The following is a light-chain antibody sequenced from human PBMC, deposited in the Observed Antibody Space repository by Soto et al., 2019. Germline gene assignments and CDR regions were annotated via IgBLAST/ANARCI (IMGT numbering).Light chain of an antibody. Sequence: QLTQSPSSLSDSVGDRVTITCRASESISNYLNWYHQKPGKAPYLLIYAASSLQSGVPSRFSGSGSGTEFTLTISSLQPEDFATYYCQQLYIFPLTFGQGTRLEIK. J-gene: IGKJ5*01. V-gene: IGKV1-9*01. CDR2: AAS. CDR1: ESISNY. CDR3: QQLYIFPLT.